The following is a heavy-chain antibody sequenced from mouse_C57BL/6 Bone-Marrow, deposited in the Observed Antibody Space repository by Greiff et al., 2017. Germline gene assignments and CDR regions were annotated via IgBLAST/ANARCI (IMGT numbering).Heavy chain of an antibody. V-gene: IGHV1-59*01. CDR3: AIPLYYYGSMWFAY. Sequence: QVQLQQPGAELVRPGTSVKLSCKASGYTFTSYWMHWVKQRPGQGLEWIGVIDPSDSYTNYNQKFKGKATLTVDTSSSTAYMQLSSLTSEDSAVYYGAIPLYYYGSMWFAYWGQGTLVTVSA. J-gene: IGHJ3*01. CDR1: GYTFTSYW. CDR2: IDPSDSYT. D-gene: IGHD1-1*01.